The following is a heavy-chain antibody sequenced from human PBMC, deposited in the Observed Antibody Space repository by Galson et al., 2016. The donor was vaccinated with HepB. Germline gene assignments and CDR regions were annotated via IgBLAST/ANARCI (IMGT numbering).Heavy chain of an antibody. J-gene: IGHJ6*02. Sequence: PALVKPTETLTLTCTFSGFSLSTSGMCVSWIRQPPGKALEWLALIDWDEDKYYSTSLKTRLTISEDTSKNQVVLTMTNMDPVDTATYYCARMKNYYYGMDVCGQGTTVTVSS. CDR1: GFSLSTSGMC. CDR3: ARMKNYYYGMDV. CDR2: IDWDEDK. V-gene: IGHV2-70*01.